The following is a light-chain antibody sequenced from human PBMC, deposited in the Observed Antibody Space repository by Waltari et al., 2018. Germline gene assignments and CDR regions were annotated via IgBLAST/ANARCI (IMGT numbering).Light chain of an antibody. CDR3: QQYNSYSLLT. J-gene: IGKJ4*01. Sequence: DIQMTQSPSTLSASVGDRVTITCRASQSISNWLAWYKQKPGKAPKPLIYKASTLESGVPSRFSGSGSRTEFTLTISSLQPDDFATYCCQQYNSYSLLTFGGGTKVEIK. CDR1: QSISNW. CDR2: KAS. V-gene: IGKV1-5*03.